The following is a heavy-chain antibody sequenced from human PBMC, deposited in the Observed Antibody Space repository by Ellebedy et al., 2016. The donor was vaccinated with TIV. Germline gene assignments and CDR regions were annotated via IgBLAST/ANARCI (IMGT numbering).Heavy chain of an antibody. CDR1: GGSISSYY. CDR2: IYYSGST. D-gene: IGHD3-22*01. V-gene: IGHV4-59*12. CDR3: ARGRLRLSGYYDSSGYYRRSTWIFDY. Sequence: SETLSLXXSVSGGSISSYYWSWIRQPPGKGLEWIGSIYYSGSTNYNPSLKSRVTISVDTSKNQFSLKLSSVTAADTAVYYCARGRLRLSGYYDSSGYYRRSTWIFDYWGQGTLVTVSS. J-gene: IGHJ4*02.